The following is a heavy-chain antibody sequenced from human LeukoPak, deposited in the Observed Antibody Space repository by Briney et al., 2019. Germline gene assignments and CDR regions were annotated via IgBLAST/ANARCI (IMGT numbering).Heavy chain of an antibody. CDR2: ISAYNGNT. Sequence: ASVKVSCKASGYTFTSYGVSWVRQAPGQGLEWMGWISAYNGNTNYAQKFQGRVSMTTETSTSTAYMELWSLRFEDTAVYYCARATRPRGYWEVGQHTDVCYYYYMDVWGKGTTVTVSS. CDR3: ARATRPRGYWEVGQHTDVCYYYYMDV. V-gene: IGHV1-18*01. CDR1: GYTFTSYG. D-gene: IGHD2-8*02. J-gene: IGHJ6*03.